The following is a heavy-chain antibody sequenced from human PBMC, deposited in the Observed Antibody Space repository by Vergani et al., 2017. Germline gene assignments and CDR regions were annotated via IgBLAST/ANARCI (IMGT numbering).Heavy chain of an antibody. CDR3: ARGALWWLRQIDS. D-gene: IGHD2-21*01. CDR1: GDSMNTYH. Sequence: QVQLQESGPGLLKPSETLSLTCSVSGDSMNTYHWTWIRQPPGKGLEWIGYIYDSGATKYNPSLKSRVTMSLDTSKNQFSLNLYTVTAADTAVYYCARGALWWLRQIDSWGQGTLVTVSS. V-gene: IGHV4-59*01. CDR2: IYDSGAT. J-gene: IGHJ4*02.